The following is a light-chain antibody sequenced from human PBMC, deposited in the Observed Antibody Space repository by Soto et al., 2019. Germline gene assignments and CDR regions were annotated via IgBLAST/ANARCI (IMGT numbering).Light chain of an antibody. V-gene: IGKV3-11*01. J-gene: IGKJ4*01. CDR3: QQHINWPLT. CDR1: QTVSSS. Sequence: EIVLTQSPATLSLSPGERATLSCMASQTVSSSLAWYQQKPAQAPSLLIYEASNRATAIPARFSGSGSGADLNLTISSLEPEDFALLYCQQHINWPLTFGGGTKVEIK. CDR2: EAS.